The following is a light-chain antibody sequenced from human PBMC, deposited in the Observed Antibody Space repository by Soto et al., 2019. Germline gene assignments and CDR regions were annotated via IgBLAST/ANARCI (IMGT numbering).Light chain of an antibody. CDR2: WAS. CDR1: QSVLYSSNNKNY. Sequence: DIVITQSPDSVAVSLGERATINCKSSQSVLYSSNNKNYLAWYQQKPGQPPKLLIYWASTRESGVPDRFSGSGSGTDFTLTISSLQAEDVAVYYCQQYYSTPITFGQGTRLEIK. CDR3: QQYYSTPIT. J-gene: IGKJ5*01. V-gene: IGKV4-1*01.